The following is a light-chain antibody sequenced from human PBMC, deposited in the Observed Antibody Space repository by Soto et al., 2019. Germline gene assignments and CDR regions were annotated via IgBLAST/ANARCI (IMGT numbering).Light chain of an antibody. Sequence: QSVLRQPPSASGSPGQSVTISCTGTSSDVGAYNYVSRYQQHPGKAPKLVIREVSERPSGVPDRFSGSKSGNTASLTVSGLQADDEAEYYCSSYAGSYGHVFGTGTKLTVL. V-gene: IGLV2-8*01. CDR2: EVS. J-gene: IGLJ1*01. CDR3: SSYAGSYGHV. CDR1: SSDVGAYNY.